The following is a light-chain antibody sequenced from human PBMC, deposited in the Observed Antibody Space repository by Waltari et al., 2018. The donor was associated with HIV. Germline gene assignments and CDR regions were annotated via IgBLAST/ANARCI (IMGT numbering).Light chain of an antibody. CDR1: QSVGSN. V-gene: IGKV3-15*01. Sequence: EIVMTQSPATLSVSPGEGATLSCRASQSVGSNLAWYQQKPGQAPRLLIHGASTRATGIPARFSGSGSGTEFTLTISSLRSEDFAVYYCQHYNNWPPWTFGQGTKVEV. J-gene: IGKJ1*01. CDR3: QHYNNWPPWT. CDR2: GAS.